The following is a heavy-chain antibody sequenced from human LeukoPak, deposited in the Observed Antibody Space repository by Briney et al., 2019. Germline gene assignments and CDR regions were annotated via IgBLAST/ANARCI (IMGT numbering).Heavy chain of an antibody. Sequence: ASVKVXCKASGYTFTSYGISRVRQAPGQGLEWRGWISAYNGNTNYAQKLQGRVTMTTDTSTSTAYMELRSLRSDDTAVYYCATDLTMVRGGTDVWGKGTTVTVSS. CDR3: ATDLTMVRGGTDV. D-gene: IGHD3-10*01. V-gene: IGHV1-18*01. CDR2: ISAYNGNT. CDR1: GYTFTSYG. J-gene: IGHJ6*04.